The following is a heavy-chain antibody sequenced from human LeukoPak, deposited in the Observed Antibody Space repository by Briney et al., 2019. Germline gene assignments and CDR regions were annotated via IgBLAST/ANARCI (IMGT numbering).Heavy chain of an antibody. CDR3: ARDRDGGFAFDI. D-gene: IGHD2-15*01. CDR1: GFSFSNYV. Sequence: GGSLRLSCAASGFSFSNYVMHWVRQAPGKGLEYVSAIMPNGETRGYANSMKGRFTISRDNSKNALYLQMGSLRAEDMAIYYCARDRDGGFAFDIWGQGTLVTVSS. J-gene: IGHJ3*02. V-gene: IGHV3-64*01. CDR2: IMPNGETR.